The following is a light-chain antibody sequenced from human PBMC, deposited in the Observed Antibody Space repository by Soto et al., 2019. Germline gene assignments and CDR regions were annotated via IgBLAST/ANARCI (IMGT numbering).Light chain of an antibody. CDR3: QHYGDSLWT. Sequence: EIVLTQSPGTLSLSPGERATLSCRASQSVRSSYLVWYQHKPGQAPRLLIYGASSRAPGIPDRFSGSGSGTDFTLTINRLEPEDFAVYYCQHYGDSLWTFGQGTKVQIK. CDR2: GAS. V-gene: IGKV3-20*01. CDR1: QSVRSSY. J-gene: IGKJ1*01.